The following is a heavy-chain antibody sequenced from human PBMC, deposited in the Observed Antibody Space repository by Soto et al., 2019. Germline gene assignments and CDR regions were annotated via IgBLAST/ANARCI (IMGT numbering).Heavy chain of an antibody. J-gene: IGHJ4*02. D-gene: IGHD5-18*01. CDR1: GFAFSSYG. Sequence: QAQLVESGGGVVQPGRSLSLSCAASGFAFSSYGMHWVRQAPGTGLGWVAVISYDGSLQHYADSVKGRFTISRDNSKNMVLLQMSSLRAEDTAVYYCVSERGYGHASVPYSWGQGTLVSVSS. CDR2: ISYDGSLQ. V-gene: IGHV3-30*03. CDR3: VSERGYGHASVPYS.